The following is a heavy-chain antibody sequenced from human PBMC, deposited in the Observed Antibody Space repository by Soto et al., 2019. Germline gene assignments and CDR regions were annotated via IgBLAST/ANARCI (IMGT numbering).Heavy chain of an antibody. D-gene: IGHD5-12*01. Sequence: PSETLSLTCAVSGDSIKTYYWNWIRQPPGKGLEWIGYIYNSGSTNYNPSLENRVTISVDTSKNQFSLELNSVTAADTAVYYCARDPNIVATRRDVYYYYGMDVWDQGTTVTVSS. CDR1: GDSIKTYY. CDR2: IYNSGST. CDR3: ARDPNIVATRRDVYYYYGMDV. J-gene: IGHJ6*02. V-gene: IGHV4-59*01.